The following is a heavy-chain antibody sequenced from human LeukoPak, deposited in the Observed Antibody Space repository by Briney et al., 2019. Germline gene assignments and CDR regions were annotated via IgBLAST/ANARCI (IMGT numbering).Heavy chain of an antibody. CDR2: IYPDDSDT. CDR3: ARSAGHCSDGVCYSYNWFDP. Sequence: GESLKISCKGSGHTFTNSWIAWVRQKPGKGLEWMGIIYPDDSDTRYNPSFQGQVTISADKSISTAYLQWSSLKASDTAMYYCARSAGHCSDGVCYSYNWFDPWGQGTLDTVSS. J-gene: IGHJ5*02. D-gene: IGHD2-8*01. V-gene: IGHV5-51*01. CDR1: GHTFTNSW.